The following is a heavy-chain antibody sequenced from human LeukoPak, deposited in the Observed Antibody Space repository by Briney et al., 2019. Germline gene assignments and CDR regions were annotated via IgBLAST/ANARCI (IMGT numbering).Heavy chain of an antibody. CDR3: ARSSTYCSSTSCYGGSWDY. CDR1: GGSISSYY. D-gene: IGHD2-2*01. Sequence: SETLSLTCTVSGGSISSYYWSWIRQPAWKGLEWIGRIYTSGSTNYNPSLKSRVTMSVDTSKNQFSLKLSSVTAADTAVYYCARSSTYCSSTSCYGGSWDYWGQGTLVTVSS. J-gene: IGHJ4*02. V-gene: IGHV4-4*07. CDR2: IYTSGST.